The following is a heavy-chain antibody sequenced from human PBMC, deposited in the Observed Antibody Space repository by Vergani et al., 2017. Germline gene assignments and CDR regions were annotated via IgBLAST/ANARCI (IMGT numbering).Heavy chain of an antibody. CDR2: ISYDGSNK. D-gene: IGHD3-9*01. J-gene: IGHJ5*02. Sequence: QVQLVESGGVVVQPGRSLRLSCAASGFTFSSYAMHCVRQAPGKGLEWVAVISYDGSNKYYADSVKGRFTISRDNSKNTLYLQMNSLRAEDTAVYYCATVYAGYDRVGWFDPWGQGTLVTVSS. CDR1: GFTFSSYA. CDR3: ATVYAGYDRVGWFDP. V-gene: IGHV3-30-3*01.